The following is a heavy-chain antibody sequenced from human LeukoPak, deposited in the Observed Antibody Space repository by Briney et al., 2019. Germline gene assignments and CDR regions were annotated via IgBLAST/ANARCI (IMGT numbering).Heavy chain of an antibody. CDR1: GFTFSNYG. Sequence: AGSLRLSCAASGFTFSNYGMHWVRQAPGRGLEWVAVVWFDGSNKYYADSVKGRFTISRDTSKNTVYLQMNSLRAEDTAVYYGGKDACGRGMAFYFDFWGQGTLVTVSS. CDR3: GKDACGRGMAFYFDF. D-gene: IGHD3-16*01. V-gene: IGHV3-33*06. J-gene: IGHJ4*02. CDR2: VWFDGSNK.